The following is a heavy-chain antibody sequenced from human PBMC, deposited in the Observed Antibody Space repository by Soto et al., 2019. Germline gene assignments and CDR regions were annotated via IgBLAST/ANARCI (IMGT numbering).Heavy chain of an antibody. J-gene: IGHJ6*02. CDR1: GGTFSSYA. CDR3: ARDRNYGMDV. CDR2: IIPIFGTA. Sequence: AASVKVSCKASGGTFSSYAISWVRQAPGQGLEWMGGIIPIFGTANYAQKFQGRVTITADESTSTAYMELSSLRSEDTAVYYCARDRNYGMDVWGQGTTVTVSS. V-gene: IGHV1-69*13.